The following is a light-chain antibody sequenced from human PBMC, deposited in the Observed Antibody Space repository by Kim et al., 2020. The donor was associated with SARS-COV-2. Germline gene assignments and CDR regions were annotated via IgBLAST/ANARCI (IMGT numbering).Light chain of an antibody. CDR3: ATWDDSLYGRV. J-gene: IGLJ3*02. CDR1: SSAIRDNP. Sequence: VSISCSGSSSAIRDNPKGGYQQFPGTAPKLLIYGDDQRPSGVPGRFCGSKSGTSASLAISGLRSGDGADYFCATWDDSLYGRVFGGGTRLTVL. CDR2: GDD. V-gene: IGLV1-44*01.